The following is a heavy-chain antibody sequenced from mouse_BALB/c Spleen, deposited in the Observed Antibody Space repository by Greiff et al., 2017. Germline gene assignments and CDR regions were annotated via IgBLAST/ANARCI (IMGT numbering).Heavy chain of an antibody. V-gene: IGHV1S81*02. J-gene: IGHJ2*01. CDR2: INPSNGGT. CDR3: TRFAYYGFPFDY. Sequence: QVQLQQSGAELVKPGASVKLSCKASGYTFTSYYMYWVKQRPGQGLEWIGEINPSNGGTNFNEKFKSKATLTVDKSSSTAYMQLSSLTSEDSAVYYCTRFAYYGFPFDYWGQGTTLTVSS. CDR1: GYTFTSYY. D-gene: IGHD2-9*01.